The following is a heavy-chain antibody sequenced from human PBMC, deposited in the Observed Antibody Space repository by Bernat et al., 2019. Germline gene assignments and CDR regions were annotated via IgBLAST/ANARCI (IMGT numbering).Heavy chain of an antibody. Sequence: QVQLQESGPGLVRPSETLSLTCTVSGGSISSYYWTWIRQPPGKGLEWIGYIYYSGGTNYNPSLKSRVTISVDTSKNQISLRLTSVTAADTAVYYCARRRYCTGGSCSTSANYYYGMDVWGQGTTVTVSS. J-gene: IGHJ6*02. V-gene: IGHV4-59*08. CDR1: GGSISSYY. D-gene: IGHD2-15*01. CDR3: ARRRYCTGGSCSTSANYYYGMDV. CDR2: IYYSGGT.